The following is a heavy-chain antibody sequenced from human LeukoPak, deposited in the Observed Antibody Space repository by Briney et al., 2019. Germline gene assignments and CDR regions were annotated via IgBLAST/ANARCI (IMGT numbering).Heavy chain of an antibody. D-gene: IGHD3-22*01. CDR1: GFTFSNYG. CDR3: ATGYDNSGYYQY. V-gene: IGHV3-64*01. CDR2: ISSNGGTT. J-gene: IGHJ4*02. Sequence: GGSRRLSCAASGFTFSNYGLHWVRQAQGKGLEYVSAISSNGGTTYYANSVKGRFTISRDNSKNTLYLQMGSLRAEDVAVYYCATGYDNSGYYQYWGQGTLVTVSS.